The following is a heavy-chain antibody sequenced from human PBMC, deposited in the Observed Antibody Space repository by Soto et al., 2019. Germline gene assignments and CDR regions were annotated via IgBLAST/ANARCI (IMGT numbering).Heavy chain of an antibody. CDR1: GFTFSSYA. CDR2: ISGSGGST. CDR3: AKDQGWDSSGRVIRNYFDY. D-gene: IGHD6-19*01. Sequence: PGGSLRLSCAASGFTFSSYAMSWVRQAPGKGLEWVSAISGSGGSTYYADSVKGRFTISRDNSKNTLYLQMNSLRAEDTAVYYCAKDQGWDSSGRVIRNYFDYWGQGTLVTVSS. V-gene: IGHV3-23*01. J-gene: IGHJ4*02.